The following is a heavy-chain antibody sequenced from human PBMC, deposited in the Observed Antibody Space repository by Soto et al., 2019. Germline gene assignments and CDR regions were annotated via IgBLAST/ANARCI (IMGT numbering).Heavy chain of an antibody. J-gene: IGHJ4*02. V-gene: IGHV1-18*04. D-gene: IGHD5-18*01. Sequence: ASVKVSCKASGYTFTSYGISWVRQAPGQGLEWMGWISAYNGNTNYAQKLQGRVTMTTGTSTSTAYMELRSLRSDDTAVYYCARDLGIQLWYPGGYWGQGTLVTVSS. CDR2: ISAYNGNT. CDR3: ARDLGIQLWYPGGY. CDR1: GYTFTSYG.